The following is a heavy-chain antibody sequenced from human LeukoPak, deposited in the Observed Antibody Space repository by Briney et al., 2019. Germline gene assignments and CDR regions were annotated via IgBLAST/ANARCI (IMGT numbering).Heavy chain of an antibody. V-gene: IGHV2-70*04. CDR2: IDWDDDK. D-gene: IGHD1-14*01. Sequence: SGPALVNPTQTLTLTCTFSGFSLRTSGMRASWIRQPPAKALEWLARIDWDDDKFYSTSLRTRLTISQATSKNQVVLTMTNMDPVDTATYYCASEYPYPHWGQGTLVTVSS. J-gene: IGHJ1*01. CDR3: ASEYPYPH. CDR1: GFSLRTSGMR.